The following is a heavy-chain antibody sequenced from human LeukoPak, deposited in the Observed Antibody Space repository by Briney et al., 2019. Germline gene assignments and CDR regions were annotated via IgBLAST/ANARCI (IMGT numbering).Heavy chain of an antibody. CDR3: ARLDASLAHLSGSFPDY. Sequence: PSETLSLTCTVSGGSITNSDYFWGWIRQPPGKGSEWMGNVDYSGRPHRNPSLMGRVTINADRSRNQFSLNLSSVTAADTAVYFCARLDASLAHLSGSFPDYWGQGALVTVSS. V-gene: IGHV4-39*01. CDR1: GGSITNSDYF. D-gene: IGHD3-10*01. J-gene: IGHJ4*02. CDR2: VDYSGRP.